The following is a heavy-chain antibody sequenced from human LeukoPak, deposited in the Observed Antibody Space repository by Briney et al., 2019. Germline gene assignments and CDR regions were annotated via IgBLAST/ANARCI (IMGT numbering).Heavy chain of an antibody. V-gene: IGHV4-4*07. Sequence: SETLSLTCSVSGDSISYFYWSWIRQAAGKGLEWIGRFSTSGSTDYDASLKSRVTMSVDTSKNQLSLKVISVTAADTAVYYCARGVIEAGGNDFDYWGQGTLVTVSS. CDR1: GDSISYFY. CDR3: ARGVIEAGGNDFDY. D-gene: IGHD6-13*01. J-gene: IGHJ4*02. CDR2: FSTSGST.